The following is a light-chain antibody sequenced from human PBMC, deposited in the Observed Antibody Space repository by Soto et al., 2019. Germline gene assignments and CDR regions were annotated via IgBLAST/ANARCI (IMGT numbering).Light chain of an antibody. CDR3: CSYAGDSTFV. Sequence: QSALTQPASVSGSPGQSITVSCTKLVSHLVSWYQQHPGQAPKLIIYEGFKRPSGVSDRFSGSKSGNTASLTISGLQAQDEADYFCCSYAGDSTFVFGTGTKVTVL. CDR2: EGF. V-gene: IGLV2-23*03. J-gene: IGLJ1*01. CDR1: VSHL.